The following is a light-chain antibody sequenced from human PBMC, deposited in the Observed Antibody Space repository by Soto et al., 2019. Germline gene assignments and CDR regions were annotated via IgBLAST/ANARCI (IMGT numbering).Light chain of an antibody. Sequence: DIQMTQSPSALSASVGDRVTITCRASQTISTYLNWYQQKPGKAPKLLIYAASTLQSGVPSRFSGSGSGTDFTLTISSLQPEDFATYYCQQSLGIPYTFGQGTRLENK. CDR1: QTISTY. J-gene: IGKJ2*01. CDR3: QQSLGIPYT. V-gene: IGKV1-39*01. CDR2: AAS.